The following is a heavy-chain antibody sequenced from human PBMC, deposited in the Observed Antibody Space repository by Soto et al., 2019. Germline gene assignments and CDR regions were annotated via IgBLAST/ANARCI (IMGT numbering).Heavy chain of an antibody. J-gene: IGHJ4*02. D-gene: IGHD1-26*01. Sequence: QVQLVESGGGVVQPGRSLRLSCAASGFTFSGLGMHWVRQAPGKGLEWVAVIRYDGSNIYYADAVKGRFTISRDNSKDTVYLQMTGLRSDDTAVYYCARVGVGHTAFFGYFDYWGQGTLVTVSS. V-gene: IGHV3-33*01. CDR3: ARVGVGHTAFFGYFDY. CDR2: IRYDGSNI. CDR1: GFTFSGLG.